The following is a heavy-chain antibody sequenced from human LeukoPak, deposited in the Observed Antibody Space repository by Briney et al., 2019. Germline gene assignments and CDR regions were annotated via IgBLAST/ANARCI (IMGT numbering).Heavy chain of an antibody. J-gene: IGHJ3*02. D-gene: IGHD6-13*01. V-gene: IGHV3-21*04. CDR3: ARDRVYCSSWYMVGSAFDI. CDR1: GFTFSSYS. CDR2: INISSSYI. Sequence: GGTLRLSCAASGFTFSSYSMNWVRQAPGKGLEWVSSINISSSYIYYADSVRGGFTISRDNPKNSLYLHINSLRAEDTAVYYCARDRVYCSSWYMVGSAFDIWGQGTMVPVSS.